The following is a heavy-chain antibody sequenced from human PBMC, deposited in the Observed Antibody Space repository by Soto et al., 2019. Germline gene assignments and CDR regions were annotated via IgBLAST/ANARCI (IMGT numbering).Heavy chain of an antibody. CDR1: GYTFTSYY. Sequence: QVQLVQSGAEVKKPGASVKVSCKASGYTFTSYYMHWVRQAPGQGLEWMGIINPSGGSTSYAQKLQGRDTMTRDTSTSTVYMESSGLGSEDTAVYYCARDDVVDTAMVPEGWYYYGMDVWGQGTAVTVSS. CDR3: ARDDVVDTAMVPEGWYYYGMDV. V-gene: IGHV1-46*04. CDR2: INPSGGST. J-gene: IGHJ6*02. D-gene: IGHD5-18*01.